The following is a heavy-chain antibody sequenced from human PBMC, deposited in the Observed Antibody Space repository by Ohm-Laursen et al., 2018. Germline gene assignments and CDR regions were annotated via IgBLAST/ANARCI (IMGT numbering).Heavy chain of an antibody. D-gene: IGHD2-15*01. J-gene: IGHJ3*02. CDR1: GFTFSSYA. CDR3: ASLGYCSGGSCLWAFDI. Sequence: SLRLSCAASGFTFSSYALSWVRQAPGKGLEWVSAISAGGGTTYYADSVKGRFTISRDNSKNTLYLQMASLRAEDTAVYYCASLGYCSGGSCLWAFDIWGQGTMVTVSS. V-gene: IGHV3-23*01. CDR2: ISAGGGTT.